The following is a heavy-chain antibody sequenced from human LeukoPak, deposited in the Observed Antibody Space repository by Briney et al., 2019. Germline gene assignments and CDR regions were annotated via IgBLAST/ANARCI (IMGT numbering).Heavy chain of an antibody. CDR1: GGSISSSSYY. J-gene: IGHJ4*02. CDR2: IYYSGST. Sequence: PSETLSLTCAVSGGSISSSSYYWGWIRQPPGKGLEWIGSIYYSGSTYYNPSLKSRVTISVDTSKNQFSLKLSSVTAADTAVYYCARHTLVVPFDYWGQGTLVTVSS. V-gene: IGHV4-39*01. CDR3: ARHTLVVPFDY. D-gene: IGHD2-2*01.